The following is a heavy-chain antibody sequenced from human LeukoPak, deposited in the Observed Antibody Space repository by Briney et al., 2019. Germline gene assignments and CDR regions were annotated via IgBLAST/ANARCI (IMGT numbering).Heavy chain of an antibody. CDR2: IYENGGTT. CDR1: GFTFRSHA. J-gene: IGHJ4*02. V-gene: IGHV3-23*01. Sequence: GGSLRLSCVGSGFTFRSHAMSWVRQAPEKGLEFVSGIYENGGTTYYADSVKGRFSISRDNSKNTLYLQMDSLRGEDTAAYYCAKDFRIGYSAHFDYWGQGALVTVSS. D-gene: IGHD2-21*01. CDR3: AKDFRIGYSAHFDY.